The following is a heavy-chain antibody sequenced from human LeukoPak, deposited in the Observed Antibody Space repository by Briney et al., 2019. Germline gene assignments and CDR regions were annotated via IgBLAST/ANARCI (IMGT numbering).Heavy chain of an antibody. CDR1: GFAVSDYY. V-gene: IGHV3-11*01. J-gene: IGHJ4*02. Sequence: GGSLTLSCVASGFAVSDYYMTWVRQAPGKGLEWLSYIRSGDSVIFYAHSVKGRFTISRDNAKNSFFLEMNSLRDEDTAEYYCAKTGESGTYLDYWGRGTQVTVSS. D-gene: IGHD1-26*01. CDR2: IRSGDSVI. CDR3: AKTGESGTYLDY.